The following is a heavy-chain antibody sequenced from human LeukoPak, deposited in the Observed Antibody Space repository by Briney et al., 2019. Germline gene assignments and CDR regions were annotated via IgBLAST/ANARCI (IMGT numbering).Heavy chain of an antibody. Sequence: PGGSLRLSCAASGFTFSSYWMTWVRQAPGKGLEWLANIKQDGSETYYVDSVKGRFTISRDNAKNSLYLQMNSLRAEDTAVYYCARDSGGRVYNYWGQGTLVTVSS. CDR3: ARDSGGRVYNY. J-gene: IGHJ4*02. D-gene: IGHD6-13*01. V-gene: IGHV3-7*03. CDR2: IKQDGSET. CDR1: GFTFSSYW.